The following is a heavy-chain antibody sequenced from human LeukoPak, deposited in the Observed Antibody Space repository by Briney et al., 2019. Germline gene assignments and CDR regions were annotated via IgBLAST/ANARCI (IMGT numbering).Heavy chain of an antibody. Sequence: PSETLSLTCTVSGGSISSSSYYRGWIRQPPGKGLEWIGSIYYSGSTYYNPSLKSRVTISVDRSKNQFSLKLSSVTAADTAVYYCARLARGSGSYYNSPWFDPWGQGTLVTVSS. V-gene: IGHV4-39*07. CDR3: ARLARGSGSYYNSPWFDP. D-gene: IGHD3-10*01. J-gene: IGHJ5*02. CDR2: IYYSGST. CDR1: GGSISSSSYY.